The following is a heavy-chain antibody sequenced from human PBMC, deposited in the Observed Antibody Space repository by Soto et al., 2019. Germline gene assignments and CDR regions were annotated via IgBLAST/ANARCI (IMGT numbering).Heavy chain of an antibody. CDR1: GYTFTSYG. D-gene: IGHD3-9*01. CDR2: ISAYNGNT. J-gene: IGHJ6*02. Sequence: GASVKVSCKASGYTFTSYGISWVRRAPGQGLEWMGWISAYNGNTNYAQKLQGRVTMTTDTSTSTAYTELRSLRSDDTAVYYCATSPGDPDILTGYYRNYYYYGMDVWGQGTTVTVSS. V-gene: IGHV1-18*01. CDR3: ATSPGDPDILTGYYRNYYYYGMDV.